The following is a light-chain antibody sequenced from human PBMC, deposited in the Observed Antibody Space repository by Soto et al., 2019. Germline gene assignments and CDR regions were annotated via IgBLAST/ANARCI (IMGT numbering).Light chain of an antibody. CDR2: EVS. J-gene: IGLJ1*01. CDR3: SSYTSSSTLYV. Sequence: QSVLTQPASVSGSPGQSITISCTGTSSDVGGYNYVSWYQQHPGKAPKLMIYEVSNRPSGVSNRFSGSKSGNTAPLTISGLQAEDEADYYCSSYTSSSTLYVFGTGTQVTVL. CDR1: SSDVGGYNY. V-gene: IGLV2-14*01.